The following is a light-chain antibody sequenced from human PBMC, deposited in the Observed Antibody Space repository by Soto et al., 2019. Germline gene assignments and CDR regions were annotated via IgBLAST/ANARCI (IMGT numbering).Light chain of an antibody. CDR1: SSDVGGYNY. CDR3: CSYAGSYTLI. V-gene: IGLV2-11*01. CDR2: DVT. Sequence: QSALTQPRSVSGSPGQSVTISCAGTSSDVGGYNYVSWYQQRPGKAPKLMIYDVTKRPSGVPDRFSASKSGNTASLTISGLQAEDEADYYCCSYAGSYTLIFGGGTQLTVL. J-gene: IGLJ7*01.